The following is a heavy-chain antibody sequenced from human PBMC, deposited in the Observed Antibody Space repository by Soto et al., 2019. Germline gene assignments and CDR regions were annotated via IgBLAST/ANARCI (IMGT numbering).Heavy chain of an antibody. CDR3: AGDHCSGGSCYLNWFDP. CDR1: GYTFTSYG. CDR2: ISAYNGNT. J-gene: IGHJ5*02. Sequence: GASVKVSCKASGYTFTSYGISWVRQAPGQGLEWMGWISAYNGNTNYAQKLQGRVTMTTDTSTSTAYMELRSLRSDDTAVYYCAGDHCSGGSCYLNWFDPWGQGTLVTVSS. D-gene: IGHD2-15*01. V-gene: IGHV1-18*01.